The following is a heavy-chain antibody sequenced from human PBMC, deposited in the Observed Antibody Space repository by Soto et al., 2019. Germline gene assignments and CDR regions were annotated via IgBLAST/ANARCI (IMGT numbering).Heavy chain of an antibody. D-gene: IGHD2-15*01. CDR3: AIALDCSGGSCYYFDY. CDR2: IYYSGST. V-gene: IGHV4-39*01. CDR1: GGSISSSSYY. J-gene: IGHJ4*02. Sequence: QLQLQESSPGLVKPSETLSLTCTVSGGSISSSSYYWGWIRQPPGKGLEGIGSIYYSGSTYYNPFLKSRVTISVDTSNSQFSLKLSSVTAADTAVYYCAIALDCSGGSCYYFDYCGQGTLVTVSS.